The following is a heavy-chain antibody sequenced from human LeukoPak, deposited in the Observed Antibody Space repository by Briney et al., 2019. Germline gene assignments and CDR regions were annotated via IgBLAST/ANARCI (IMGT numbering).Heavy chain of an antibody. CDR2: IYYSGST. D-gene: IGHD2-21*02. J-gene: IGHJ3*01. CDR3: ARDGYCGGDCFMRGGAFDL. Sequence: PSETLSLTCTVSGGSINSYYWSWIRQPPGKELEWIGYIYYSGSTNYNPSLKSRVTISVDKLKNQFSLKLTSVTAADTAVYYCARDGYCGGDCFMRGGAFDLWGQGTMVTVSS. V-gene: IGHV4-59*12. CDR1: GGSINSYY.